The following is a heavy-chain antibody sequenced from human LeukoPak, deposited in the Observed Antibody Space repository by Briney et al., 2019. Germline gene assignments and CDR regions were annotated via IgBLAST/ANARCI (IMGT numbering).Heavy chain of an antibody. J-gene: IGHJ3*02. CDR1: AFTFSSYW. CDR3: ARIKEYGFDI. D-gene: IGHD3-10*01. CDR2: IKDDGSEK. V-gene: IGHV3-7*01. Sequence: GGSLSLSCAGSAFTFSSYWMSWVRQAPGKGPEWVANIKDDGSEKYYLDSVKGRFTISRDDAKNSLYLQMNSLRAEDTAVYSCARIKEYGFDIWGQGTMVTVSS.